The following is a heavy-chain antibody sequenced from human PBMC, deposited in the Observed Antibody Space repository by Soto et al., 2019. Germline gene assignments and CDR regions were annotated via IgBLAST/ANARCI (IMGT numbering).Heavy chain of an antibody. CDR1: GFPFSVYY. D-gene: IGHD2-15*01. CDR3: ARDRYCSGGSCPPVTTQYYYYYYGMDV. V-gene: IGHV3-11*04. Sequence: GGSLRLSCAASGFPFSVYYMSWIRQAPGKGLEWLSHITDSGSTIYYADSVKGRFTISRDNSKNTLYLQMNSLRAEDTAVYYCARDRYCSGGSCPPVTTQYYYYYYGMDVWGQGTTVTVSS. CDR2: ITDSGSTI. J-gene: IGHJ6*02.